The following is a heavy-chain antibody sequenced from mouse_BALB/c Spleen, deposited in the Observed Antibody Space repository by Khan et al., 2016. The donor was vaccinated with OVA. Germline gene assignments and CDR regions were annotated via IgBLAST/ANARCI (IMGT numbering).Heavy chain of an antibody. D-gene: IGHD1-1*01. J-gene: IGHJ2*01. Sequence: VQLQQSGTELARPGASVKLSCKASGYTFTSYWMQWVKQRPGQGLEWIGAVYPGDGNTRYTQKFKGKATLTAAKSSSTAYIQLSSLASEDSAVYYCARGGITTGYFDYWGQGTTLTVSS. CDR3: ARGGITTGYFDY. V-gene: IGHV1-87*01. CDR1: GYTFTSYW. CDR2: VYPGDGNT.